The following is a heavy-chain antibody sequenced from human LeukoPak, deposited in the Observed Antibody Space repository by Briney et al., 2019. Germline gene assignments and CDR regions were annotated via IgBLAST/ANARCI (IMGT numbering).Heavy chain of an antibody. D-gene: IGHD1-1*01. Sequence: SETLSLTCTVSGDSITSSSYSWGWIRQSPGKGLEWIGSIYHSGSTYYNPSRRSRVTISTDAPKNQFSLKQSSVTDADTAVYYCARVIRTGIGRGIFEYWGQGTLVTVSS. CDR1: GDSITSSSYS. V-gene: IGHV4-39*07. CDR3: ARVIRTGIGRGIFEY. J-gene: IGHJ4*02. CDR2: IYHSGST.